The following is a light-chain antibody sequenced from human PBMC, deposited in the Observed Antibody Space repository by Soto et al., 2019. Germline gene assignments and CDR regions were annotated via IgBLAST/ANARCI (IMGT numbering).Light chain of an antibody. CDR3: SSYTSSSTL. V-gene: IGLV2-14*01. J-gene: IGLJ1*01. CDR2: EVS. Sequence: QSVLTQPASVSGSPGQSITISCTGTSSDIGHYDYVSWYQQHPGKAPKLMIYEVSNRPSGVSSRFSGSKSGNTASLTISGLQAEDEADYYCSSYTSSSTLFGTGTKLTVL. CDR1: SSDIGHYDY.